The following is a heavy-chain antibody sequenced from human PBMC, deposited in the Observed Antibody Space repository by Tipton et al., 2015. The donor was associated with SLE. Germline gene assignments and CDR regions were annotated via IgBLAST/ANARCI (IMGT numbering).Heavy chain of an antibody. V-gene: IGHV3-13*01. D-gene: IGHD3-3*01. CDR2: IGTAGDT. CDR1: GFTFSSYD. CDR3: ARWSDFPYGMDV. Sequence: SLRLSCAASGFTFSSYDMHWVRQATGKGLEWVSAIGTAGDTYYPGSVKGRFTISRENAKNSLYLQMNSLRAGDTAVYYCARWSDFPYGMDVWGQGTTVTVSS. J-gene: IGHJ6*02.